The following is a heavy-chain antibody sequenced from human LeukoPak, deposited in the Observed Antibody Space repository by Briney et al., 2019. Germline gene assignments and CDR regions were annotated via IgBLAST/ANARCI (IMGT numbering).Heavy chain of an antibody. V-gene: IGHV4-39*01. Sequence: PSETLSLTCTVSGGSISSSSYYWGWIRQPPGKGPEWIGSIYYSGSTYYNPSLKSRVTISVDTSKNQFSLKLSSVTAADTAVYYCARRDDYGDYEDYWYFDLWGRGTLVTVSS. CDR1: GGSISSSSYY. CDR2: IYYSGST. J-gene: IGHJ2*01. D-gene: IGHD4-17*01. CDR3: ARRDDYGDYEDYWYFDL.